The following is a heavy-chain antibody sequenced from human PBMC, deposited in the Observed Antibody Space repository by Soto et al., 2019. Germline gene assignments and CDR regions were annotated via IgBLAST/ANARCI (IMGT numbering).Heavy chain of an antibody. CDR1: GGSIGSSSYY. V-gene: IGHV4-39*07. CDR3: ARVPTIAAEDY. CDR2: IYDRGST. D-gene: IGHD6-13*01. Sequence: SETLSLTCTVSGGSIGSSSYYWGWIRQPPGKGLEWIGYIYDRGSTNCNPSLKSRVTISLDTSKNQFSLKLSSVTAADTAVYYCARVPTIAAEDYWGQGTLVTVSS. J-gene: IGHJ4*02.